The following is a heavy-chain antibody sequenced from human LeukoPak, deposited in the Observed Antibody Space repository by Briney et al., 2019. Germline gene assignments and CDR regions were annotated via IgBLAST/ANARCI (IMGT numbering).Heavy chain of an antibody. CDR2: ISRSSSTI. D-gene: IGHD5-18*01. J-gene: IGHJ4*02. CDR3: ARDSRGGYGCIDY. V-gene: IGHV3-48*02. Sequence: GGSLRLSCAASGFTFSSYSMNWVRKAPGKGLEWVSYISRSSSTIYYADSVKGRFTVSRDNAKNSLYLQMNSLRDEDTAVYYCARDSRGGYGCIDYWGQGTLVTVSS. CDR1: GFTFSSYS.